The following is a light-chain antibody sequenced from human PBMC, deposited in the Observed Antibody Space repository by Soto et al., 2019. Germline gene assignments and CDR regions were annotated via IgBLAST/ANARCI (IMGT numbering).Light chain of an antibody. CDR3: CSYAGSFSWV. J-gene: IGLJ3*02. CDR2: EAT. CDR1: SSDVGSYDL. V-gene: IGLV2-23*01. Sequence: QSALTQPASVSGSPGQSITISCTGTSSDVGSYDLVSWYQQHPGKAPKVMIYEATKRPSGVSNLFSGSKSGNTAALTISGLQAEDEADDYCCSYAGSFSWVFGGGTKLTVL.